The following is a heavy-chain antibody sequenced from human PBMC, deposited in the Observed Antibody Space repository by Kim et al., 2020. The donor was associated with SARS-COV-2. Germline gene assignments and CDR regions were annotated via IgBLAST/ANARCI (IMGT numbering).Heavy chain of an antibody. CDR1: GFTFSSYG. CDR2: IWYDGSNK. Sequence: GGSLRLSCAASGFTFSSYGMHWVRQAPGKGLEWVAVIWYDGSNKYYADSVKGRFTISRDNSKNTLYLQMNSLRAEDTAVYYCARETYYGSGSYYRDYYYGMDVWGQGTTVTVSS. D-gene: IGHD3-10*01. V-gene: IGHV3-33*01. CDR3: ARETYYGSGSYYRDYYYGMDV. J-gene: IGHJ6*02.